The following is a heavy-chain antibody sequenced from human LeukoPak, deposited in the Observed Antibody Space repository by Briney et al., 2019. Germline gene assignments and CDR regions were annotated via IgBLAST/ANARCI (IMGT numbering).Heavy chain of an antibody. CDR1: GYTFTGYY. J-gene: IGHJ4*02. V-gene: IGHV1-2*02. Sequence: ASVKVSCKASGYTFTGYYMHWVRQAPGQGLEWMGWINPNSGGTNYAQKFQGRVTMTRDTSISTAYMELSRLRSDDTAVYYCARDMAGTFYTEVNRYFDYWGQGTLVTVSS. D-gene: IGHD6-19*01. CDR2: INPNSGGT. CDR3: ARDMAGTFYTEVNRYFDY.